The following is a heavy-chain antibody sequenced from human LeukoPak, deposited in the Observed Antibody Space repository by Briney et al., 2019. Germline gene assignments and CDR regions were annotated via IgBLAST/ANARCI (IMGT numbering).Heavy chain of an antibody. J-gene: IGHJ4*02. CDR3: AKEVTRFGELWGLGSDFDY. CDR2: ISGSGGST. CDR1: GFTFSSYA. Sequence: GGSLRLSCAASGFTFSSYAMSWVRQAPGKGLEWVSAISGSGGSTYYADSVKGRFTISRDNSKNTLYLQMNSLRAEDTAVYYWAKEVTRFGELWGLGSDFDYWGQGTLVTVSS. V-gene: IGHV3-23*01. D-gene: IGHD3-10*01.